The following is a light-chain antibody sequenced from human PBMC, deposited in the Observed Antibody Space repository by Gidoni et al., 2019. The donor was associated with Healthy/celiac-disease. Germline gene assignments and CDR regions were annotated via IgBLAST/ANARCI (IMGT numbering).Light chain of an antibody. V-gene: IGKV1-39*01. CDR1: QSISSY. Sequence: DIQMTQSPSSLSASVGDRVTITCRASQSISSYLNWYQQNPGKAPKLLIYAASSLQSGVPSRFSGSGSWTDFTLTISSLQPEDFATYYCQQSYSTPGLTFXGXTKVEIK. CDR2: AAS. CDR3: QQSYSTPGLT. J-gene: IGKJ4*01.